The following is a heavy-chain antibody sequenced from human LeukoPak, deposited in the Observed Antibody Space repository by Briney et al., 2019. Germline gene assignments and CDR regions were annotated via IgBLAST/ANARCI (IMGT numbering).Heavy chain of an antibody. CDR1: GYTFTGYY. Sequence: ASVKVSCKASGYTFTGYYMHWVRQAPGQGLEWRGWINPNSGGTNYAQKFQGRVTMTRDTSISTAYMELGRLRSDDTAVYYCARDPDDYGDDGWFDPWGQGTLVTVSS. V-gene: IGHV1-2*02. CDR3: ARDPDDYGDDGWFDP. CDR2: INPNSGGT. D-gene: IGHD4-17*01. J-gene: IGHJ5*02.